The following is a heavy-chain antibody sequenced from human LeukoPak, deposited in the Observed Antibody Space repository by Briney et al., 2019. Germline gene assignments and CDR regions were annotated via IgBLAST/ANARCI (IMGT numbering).Heavy chain of an antibody. Sequence: GGSLRLSCAASGFTFSSYDMHWVRQATGRGLEWVSGIGTAGDIYYPGSVKGRFTISRENAKNSLYLQVNSLRAGDTAVYYCARAGYSSTWYSRYFDLWGRGTLVTVSS. J-gene: IGHJ2*01. V-gene: IGHV3-13*01. CDR1: GFTFSSYD. D-gene: IGHD6-13*01. CDR3: ARAGYSSTWYSRYFDL. CDR2: IGTAGDI.